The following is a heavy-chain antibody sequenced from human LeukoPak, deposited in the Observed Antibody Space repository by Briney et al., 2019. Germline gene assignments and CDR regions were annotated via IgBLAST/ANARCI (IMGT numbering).Heavy chain of an antibody. J-gene: IGHJ3*02. CDR2: IYYSGST. CDR1: GGSISSGGYY. V-gene: IGHV4-31*03. D-gene: IGHD3-22*01. Sequence: PSETLSLTCTVSGGSISSGGYYWSWIRQHPGEGLEWIGYIYYSGSTYYNPSLKSRVTISVDTSRNQFSLKLSSVTAADTAVYYCARDFNYYDSSGSDAFDIWGQGTMVTVSS. CDR3: ARDFNYYDSSGSDAFDI.